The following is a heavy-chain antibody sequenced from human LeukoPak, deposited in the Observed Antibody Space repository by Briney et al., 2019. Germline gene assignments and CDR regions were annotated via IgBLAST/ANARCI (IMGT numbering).Heavy chain of an antibody. CDR3: ASQRPGYYYDSSGYQSPVDY. CDR1: GGSTSSSSYY. V-gene: IGHV4-39*01. D-gene: IGHD3-22*01. J-gene: IGHJ4*02. Sequence: SETLSLTCTVSGGSTSSSSYYWGWIRQPPGKGLEWIGSIYYSGSTYYNPSLKSRVTISVDTSKNQFSLKLSSVTAADTAVYYCASQRPGYYYDSSGYQSPVDYWGQGTLVTVSS. CDR2: IYYSGST.